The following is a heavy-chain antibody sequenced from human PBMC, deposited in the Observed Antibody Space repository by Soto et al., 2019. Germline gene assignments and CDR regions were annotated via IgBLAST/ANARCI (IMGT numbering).Heavy chain of an antibody. D-gene: IGHD3-22*01. CDR1: GFSFSNDN. J-gene: IGHJ6*02. Sequence: GGSLRLSCAASGFSFSNDNMNWIRQAPGKWLEWVSSIISSGSFIYYADSVKGRFTISREDAKNSLYLQMDSLRAGDTAVYYCARACYDNSGYPLGGMDVWGQGXMVTVSS. CDR2: IISSGSFI. CDR3: ARACYDNSGYPLGGMDV. V-gene: IGHV3-21*01.